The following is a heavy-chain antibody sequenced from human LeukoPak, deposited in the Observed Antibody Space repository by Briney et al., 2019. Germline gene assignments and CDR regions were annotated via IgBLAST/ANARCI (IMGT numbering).Heavy chain of an antibody. CDR1: GFTFRSYT. CDR2: IPYDGSNK. V-gene: IGHV3-30*18. CDR3: AKEGSWEYSGYACDY. D-gene: IGHD5-12*01. Sequence: GGSLRLSCAASGFTFRSYTMNWVRQAPGKGLEWVAVIPYDGSNKYYADSVKGRFTISRDNSKNTLYLQMNSLRAEDTAVYYCAKEGSWEYSGYACDYWGQGTLVTVSS. J-gene: IGHJ4*02.